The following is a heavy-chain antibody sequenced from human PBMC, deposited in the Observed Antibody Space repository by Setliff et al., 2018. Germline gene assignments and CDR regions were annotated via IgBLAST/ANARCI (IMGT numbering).Heavy chain of an antibody. CDR2: ISGSGAI. D-gene: IGHD3-9*01. Sequence: GGSLRLSCAASGFTFSNYAMSWVRQAPGKGLEWVSAISGSGAISYADSVKGRFTISRDNAKNSLYLQMNSLRAEDTAVYYCARAYYGTVNGYSSYYGLDVWGQGTTVTVSS. V-gene: IGHV3-23*01. CDR3: ARAYYGTVNGYSSYYGLDV. CDR1: GFTFSNYA. J-gene: IGHJ6*02.